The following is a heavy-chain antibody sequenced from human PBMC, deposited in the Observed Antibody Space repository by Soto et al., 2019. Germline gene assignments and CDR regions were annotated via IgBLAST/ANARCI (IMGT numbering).Heavy chain of an antibody. D-gene: IGHD4-4*01. J-gene: IGHJ4*02. V-gene: IGHV1-2*02. Sequence: AASVKVSCKTSGYAFAGQHIHWVRQAPGQGLEWMGWIDPDTGAADSIEKFRGRIVLTRDTSISTAYMELASLTSADAAVYYCARDLMRTTESFDYWGQGTVVTVSS. CDR3: ARDLMRTTESFDY. CDR2: IDPDTGAA. CDR1: GYAFAGQH.